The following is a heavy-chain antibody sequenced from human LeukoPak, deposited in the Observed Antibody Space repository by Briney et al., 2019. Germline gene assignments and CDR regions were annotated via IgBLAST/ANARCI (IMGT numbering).Heavy chain of an antibody. J-gene: IGHJ4*02. CDR1: GFTFSSYA. CDR3: AKSLRYFDWSTQRGAFDY. D-gene: IGHD3-9*01. CDR2: ISGSGGST. V-gene: IGHV3-23*01. Sequence: GGSLRLSCAASGFTFSSYAMSWVRQAPGKGLEWVSTISGSGGSTYYADSVKGRFTISRDNSKNTLYLQMNSPRAEDTAVYYCAKSLRYFDWSTQRGAFDYWGQGTLVTVSS.